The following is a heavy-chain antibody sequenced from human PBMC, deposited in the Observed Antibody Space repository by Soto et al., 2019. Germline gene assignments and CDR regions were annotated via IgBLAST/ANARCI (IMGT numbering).Heavy chain of an antibody. CDR2: TRNKANSYTT. V-gene: IGHV3-72*01. CDR3: ARVRSGTDDY. J-gene: IGHJ4*02. Sequence: DVQLVESGGGLVQPGGSLRLSCAASGFTFSDHYVDWVRQAPGKGLEWVGRTRNKANSYTTEYAASVKGRFTISRDDSKNSLYLQMNSLKTEDTAVYYCARVRSGTDDYWGQGTLVTVSS. D-gene: IGHD1-26*01. CDR1: GFTFSDHY.